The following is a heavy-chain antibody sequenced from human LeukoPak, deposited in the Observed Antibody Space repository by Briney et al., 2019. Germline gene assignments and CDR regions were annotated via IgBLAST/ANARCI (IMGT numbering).Heavy chain of an antibody. V-gene: IGHV3-15*01. CDR1: GFNFNDAW. J-gene: IGHJ4*02. CDR3: AREDNWGSTIALDY. D-gene: IGHD7-27*01. CDR2: LKSRGGGETA. Sequence: GGSLRLSCTVSGFNFNDAWMSWVRQAPGKGLEWVGRLKSRGGGETADYSAPVKGRFTVSRDDSQNTLYLQMNSLRAEDTAVYYCAREDNWGSTIALDYWGQGTLVTVSS.